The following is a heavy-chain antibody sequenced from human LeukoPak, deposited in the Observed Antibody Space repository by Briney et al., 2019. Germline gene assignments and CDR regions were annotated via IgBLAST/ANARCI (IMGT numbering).Heavy chain of an antibody. V-gene: IGHV3-7*01. CDR1: RFTFSGSW. J-gene: IGHJ3*02. CDR2: IKEDGSQN. CDR3: VRNLAYNSFDI. D-gene: IGHD5-24*01. Sequence: AGXXLRLSCAASRFTFSGSWMAWVRQAPGKGLEWVATIKEDGSQNYYMDFVKGRFTISRDNAKNSLFLQMNSLRVEDTAVYFCVRNLAYNSFDIWGQGTMVTVSS.